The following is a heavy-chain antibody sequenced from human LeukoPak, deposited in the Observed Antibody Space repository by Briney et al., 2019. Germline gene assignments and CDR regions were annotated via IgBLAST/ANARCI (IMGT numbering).Heavy chain of an antibody. D-gene: IGHD2-15*01. Sequence: ASVKVSCKASGYTFTSFDFNWVRQATGQGLEWMGWMKSNNGHTGYAQKFQGRVTMTRDTSISTAYMELSSLTFEDTAVYYCARGPPNWEMVGYWGQGTLVTVSS. CDR3: ARGPPNWEMVGY. V-gene: IGHV1-8*01. J-gene: IGHJ4*02. CDR2: MKSNNGHT. CDR1: GYTFTSFD.